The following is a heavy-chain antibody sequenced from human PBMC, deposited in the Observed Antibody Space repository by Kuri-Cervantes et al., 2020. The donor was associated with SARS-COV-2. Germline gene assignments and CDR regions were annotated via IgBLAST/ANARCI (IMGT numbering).Heavy chain of an antibody. V-gene: IGHV4-59*12. Sequence: GSLRLSCTVSGGSISSYYWSWIRQPPGKGLEWIGYIYYSGSTNYNPSLKSRVTISVDTSKNQFSLKLSSVTAADTAVYYCAGGVGSSWPRYWYFDLWGQGTLVTVSS. J-gene: IGHJ2*01. CDR1: GGSISSYY. D-gene: IGHD6-13*01. CDR3: AGGVGSSWPRYWYFDL. CDR2: IYYSGST.